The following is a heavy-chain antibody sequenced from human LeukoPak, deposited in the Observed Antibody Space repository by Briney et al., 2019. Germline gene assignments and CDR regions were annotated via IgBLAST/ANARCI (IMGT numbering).Heavy chain of an antibody. CDR1: GFTFSSYG. J-gene: IGHJ4*02. Sequence: PGGSLRLSCAASGFTFSSYGMHWVRQAPGKGLEWVAFIWYDGSNKYYADSVKGRFTISRDNSKNALYLQMNSLRAEDTAVYYCTRENFDYGDYRWGQGTLVTVSS. CDR2: IWYDGSNK. V-gene: IGHV3-33*01. CDR3: TRENFDYGDYR. D-gene: IGHD4-17*01.